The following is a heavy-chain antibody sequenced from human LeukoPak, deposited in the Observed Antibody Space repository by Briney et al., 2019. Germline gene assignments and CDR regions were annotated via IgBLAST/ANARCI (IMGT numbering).Heavy chain of an antibody. CDR3: AKGRSGSFNFDY. CDR1: GFTFSSYH. Sequence: GGSLRLSCVGSGFTFSSYHMNWVRQAPGKGLEWVSYISSSSSTIYYADSVKGRFTISRDNSKNTLYLQMNSLRAEDTAVYYCAKGRSGSFNFDYWGQGTLVTVSS. J-gene: IGHJ4*02. D-gene: IGHD6-19*01. CDR2: ISSSSSTI. V-gene: IGHV3-48*01.